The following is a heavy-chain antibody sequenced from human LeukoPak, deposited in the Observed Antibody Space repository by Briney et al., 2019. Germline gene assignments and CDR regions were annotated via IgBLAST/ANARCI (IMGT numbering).Heavy chain of an antibody. D-gene: IGHD2-2*01. CDR2: IFYSGGS. Sequence: AETLSLTCTVSGVSLSSYYWTWIRQPPGKGLEWVGYIFYSGGSNYNPSLKSRVTISVDTSKNHFSLKLSSVTAADTAVYYCARLGSTFDIWGQGTMVTVSS. J-gene: IGHJ3*02. V-gene: IGHV4-59*08. CDR1: GVSLSSYY. CDR3: ARLGSTFDI.